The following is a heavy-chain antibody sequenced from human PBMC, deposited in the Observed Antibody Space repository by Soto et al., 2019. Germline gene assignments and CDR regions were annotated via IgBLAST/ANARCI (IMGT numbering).Heavy chain of an antibody. CDR2: IYHSGST. CDR3: ARASGTTMAPFDY. D-gene: IGHD1-1*01. V-gene: IGHV4-4*02. CDR1: GGSISGTNW. J-gene: IGHJ4*02. Sequence: XDTLSLTCAVSGGSISGTNWWIWVRQPPGKGLEWIGEIYHSGSTHYNPSLKSRVTISVDKSKNQFSLKLRSVTAADTAVYYCARASGTTMAPFDYWGQGTLVTVSS.